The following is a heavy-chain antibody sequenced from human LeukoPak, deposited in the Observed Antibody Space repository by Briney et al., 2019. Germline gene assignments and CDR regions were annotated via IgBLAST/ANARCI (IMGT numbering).Heavy chain of an antibody. CDR1: GGSISSSSYY. Sequence: SETLSLTCTVSGGSISSSSYYWGWIRQPPGKGLEWIGSIYYSGSTYYNPSLKSRVTISVDTAKNQFSLKLSSVTAADTAVYYCARQWEHVKAWFDPWGQGTLVTVSS. CDR3: ARQWEHVKAWFDP. V-gene: IGHV4-39*07. D-gene: IGHD1-26*01. J-gene: IGHJ5*02. CDR2: IYYSGST.